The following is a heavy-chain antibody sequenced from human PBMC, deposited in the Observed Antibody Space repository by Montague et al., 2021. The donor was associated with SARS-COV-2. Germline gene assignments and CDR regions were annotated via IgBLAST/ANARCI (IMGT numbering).Heavy chain of an antibody. CDR3: ARDGEIVAVGYYFDS. CDR2: ISSAGSRR. D-gene: IGHD3-22*01. CDR1: GFTFSSYW. Sequence: SLRLSCAASGFTFSSYWMYWVRQAPGKGLVWVSHISSAGSRRRYADSVKGRFTISRDNAKNTLYLQMNSLRAEDTAVYYCARDGEIVAVGYYFDSWGQGTLVTVSS. J-gene: IGHJ4*02. V-gene: IGHV3-74*01.